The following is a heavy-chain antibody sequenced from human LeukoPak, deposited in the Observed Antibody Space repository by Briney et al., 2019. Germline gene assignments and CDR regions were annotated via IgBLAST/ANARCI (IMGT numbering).Heavy chain of an antibody. Sequence: PSETLSLTCTVSGGSISSSSYYWGWIRQPPGKGLEWIGSIYYSGSTYYNPSLKSRVTISVDTSKNQFSLKLSSVTAADTAVYYCARLGLDTLDLDYWGQGTLVTVSS. CDR1: GGSISSSSYY. V-gene: IGHV4-39*07. D-gene: IGHD5-18*01. J-gene: IGHJ4*02. CDR2: IYYSGST. CDR3: ARLGLDTLDLDY.